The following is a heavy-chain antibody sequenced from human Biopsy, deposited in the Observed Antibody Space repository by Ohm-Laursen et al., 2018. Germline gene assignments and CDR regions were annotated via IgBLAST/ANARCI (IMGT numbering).Heavy chain of an antibody. CDR2: IFYDGSNT. CDR1: GSTFNNYG. CDR3: AKDRYNYTPIGGFSMDV. J-gene: IGHJ6*02. D-gene: IGHD5-18*01. V-gene: IGHV3-30*18. Sequence: SLRLSCSASGSTFNNYGMQWVRQAPGKGLEWVAFIFYDGSNTYYADSVKGRFTISRDNSRDTLYLQMSSLRAEDTAVYYCAKDRYNYTPIGGFSMDVWGQGTTVTVSS.